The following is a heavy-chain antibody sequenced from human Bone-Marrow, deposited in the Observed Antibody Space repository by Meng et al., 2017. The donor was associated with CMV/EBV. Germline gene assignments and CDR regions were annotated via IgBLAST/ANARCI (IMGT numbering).Heavy chain of an antibody. V-gene: IGHV3-30-3*01. CDR1: GFTFSSYA. CDR3: ARDRLEYCSSTSCLFVDY. J-gene: IGHJ4*02. D-gene: IGHD2-2*01. CDR2: ISYDGSNK. Sequence: GESLKISCAASGFTFSSYAMHWVRQAPGKGLEWVAVISYDGSNKYYADSVKGRFTISRDNSKNTLYLQMNSLRAEDTAVYYCARDRLEYCSSTSCLFVDYWGQGTLVNVSS.